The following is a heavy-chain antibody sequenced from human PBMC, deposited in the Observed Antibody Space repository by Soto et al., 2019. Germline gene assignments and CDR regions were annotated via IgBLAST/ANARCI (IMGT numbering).Heavy chain of an antibody. J-gene: IGHJ6*02. CDR3: VREEASGSSGINYHYYYKGMDV. D-gene: IGHD3-10*01. CDR1: GFTFSRYN. Sequence: GGSLRLSCVASGFTFSRYNMHWVRQAPGKGLEWVAYVTTSGDTMFYADSVEGRFAISRDVAKNSVHLQMNSLGDEDTAVYYCVREEASGSSGINYHYYYKGMDVWGQGTTVTVSS. CDR2: VTTSGDTM. V-gene: IGHV3-48*02.